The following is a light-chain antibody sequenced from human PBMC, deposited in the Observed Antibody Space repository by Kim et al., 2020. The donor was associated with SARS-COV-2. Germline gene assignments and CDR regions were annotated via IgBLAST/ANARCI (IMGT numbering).Light chain of an antibody. CDR2: DNR. CDR1: SSTIGAGYG. Sequence: RVTISCTGSSSTIGAGYGVHGYQQLPGTAPKPLIYDNRNRPSGVPDRFSGSRSGTSASLAITGLQAKDEADYYCQSYDSSLSGSVFGGGTKLTVL. V-gene: IGLV1-40*01. CDR3: QSYDSSLSGSV. J-gene: IGLJ2*01.